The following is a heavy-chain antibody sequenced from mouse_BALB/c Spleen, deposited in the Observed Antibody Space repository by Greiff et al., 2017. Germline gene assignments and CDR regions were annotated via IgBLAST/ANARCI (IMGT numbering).Heavy chain of an antibody. CDR3: ARGRDDYDGAY. CDR1: GYTFTDYA. J-gene: IGHJ3*01. CDR2: ISTYYGNT. D-gene: IGHD2-4*01. V-gene: IGHV1-67*01. Sequence: VQLQQSGPELVRPGVSVKISCKGSGYTFTDYAMHWVKQSHAKSLEWIGVISTYYGNTNSNQKFKGKATMTVDKSSSTAYMELARLTSEDSAIYYCARGRDDYDGAYWGQGTLVTVSA.